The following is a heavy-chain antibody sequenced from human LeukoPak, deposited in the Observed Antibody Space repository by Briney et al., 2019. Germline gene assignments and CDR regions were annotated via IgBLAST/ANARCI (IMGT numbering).Heavy chain of an antibody. V-gene: IGHV3-53*01. D-gene: IGHD4-17*01. J-gene: IGHJ4*02. CDR2: IYSGGST. Sequence: PGGSLRLSCAASGPSISSNYISWGRPAPGGGLERGSVIYSGGSTYYADSVKGRFTISRDNSKNTLYLQMNSLRAEDTAVYYCARVPTTVTTVYFDYWGQGTLVTVSS. CDR3: ARVPTTVTTVYFDY. CDR1: GPSISSNY.